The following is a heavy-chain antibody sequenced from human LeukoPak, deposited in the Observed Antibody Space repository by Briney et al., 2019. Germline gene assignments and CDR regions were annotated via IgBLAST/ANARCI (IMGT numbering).Heavy chain of an antibody. Sequence: ASVKVSCKASGCTFIGYYIHWVRQAPGQGLEYMGWINPNYGGTNSAQKFQGRVTMTRDTSISTAYMELSSLRSDDTAVYYCARGGSAWYDRPYDYWGQGTLVTVSS. V-gene: IGHV1-2*02. CDR1: GCTFIGYY. CDR2: INPNYGGT. CDR3: ARGGSAWYDRPYDY. J-gene: IGHJ4*02. D-gene: IGHD6-19*01.